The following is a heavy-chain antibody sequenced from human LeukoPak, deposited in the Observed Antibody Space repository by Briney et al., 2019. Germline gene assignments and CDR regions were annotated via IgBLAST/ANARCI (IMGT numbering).Heavy chain of an antibody. CDR3: ARGQGNYCGSGSYLHH. CDR1: GGSFSGYY. D-gene: IGHD3-10*01. Sequence: SETLSLTCAVYGGSFSGYYWSWIRQPPGKGLEWIGEINHSGSTNYNPSLKSRVTISVDTSKNQFSLKLSSVTAADTAVYYCARGQGNYCGSGSYLHHWGQGTLVTVSS. V-gene: IGHV4-34*01. CDR2: INHSGST. J-gene: IGHJ5*02.